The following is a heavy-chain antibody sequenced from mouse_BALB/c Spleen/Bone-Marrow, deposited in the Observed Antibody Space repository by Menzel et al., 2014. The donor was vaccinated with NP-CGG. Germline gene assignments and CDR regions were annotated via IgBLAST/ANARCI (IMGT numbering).Heavy chain of an antibody. Sequence: VKLVESGPGLVPPSQSLSITCTVSGFSLTSYGVHWVRQPPGKGLEWLGVICAGGSTNYNSALMSRLIISKDNSKNQVFLEMNSLQTDDTAIYYCAREKYGNDYWGQGTTLTVSS. J-gene: IGHJ2*01. D-gene: IGHD2-10*02. CDR1: GFSLTSYG. CDR3: AREKYGNDY. V-gene: IGHV2-9*02. CDR2: ICAGGST.